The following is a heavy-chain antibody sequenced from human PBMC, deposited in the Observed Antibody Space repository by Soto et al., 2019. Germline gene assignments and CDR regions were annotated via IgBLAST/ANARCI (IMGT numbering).Heavy chain of an antibody. J-gene: IGHJ3*02. Sequence: QVQLVQSGAEVKKPGASVKVSCKASGYTFTSYAMPWVRQAPGQRLEWMGWTNAGNGNTKYSQKFQGRVTITRDTSASAAYMELSSLRSDYPAVYYCATAIADDAFDIWGRGTMVSVSS. CDR3: ATAIADDAFDI. V-gene: IGHV1-3*01. CDR1: GYTFTSYA. D-gene: IGHD2-2*01. CDR2: TNAGNGNT.